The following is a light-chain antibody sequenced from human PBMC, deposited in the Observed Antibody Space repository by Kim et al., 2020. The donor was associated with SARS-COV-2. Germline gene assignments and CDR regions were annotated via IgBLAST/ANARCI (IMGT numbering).Light chain of an antibody. CDR1: TSNIGSHF. CDR3: GTWDTSLSISV. CDR2: DNF. J-gene: IGLJ2*01. V-gene: IGLV1-51*01. Sequence: QSGLTQPPSVSAPPGQTVAISCSGTTSNIGSHFVSWYQQVTGTAPRLLIYDNFRRPSDIPDRFTASKSGTSAALDIAGLQPGDEGIYFCGTWDTSLSISVFGGGTEVTVL.